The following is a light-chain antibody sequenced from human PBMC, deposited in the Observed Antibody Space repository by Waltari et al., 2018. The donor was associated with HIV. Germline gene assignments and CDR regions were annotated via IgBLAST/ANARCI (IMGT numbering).Light chain of an antibody. Sequence: QSALTQPASVSGSPGQSIAISCTGTSGDIGTYKYVSWYQQHTGKVPKLIIYDVNVRPSGVSDRYSGSKSDNTATLTISGLHSDDEADYYCCSYTVNSTGVVGAGTKITV. CDR1: SGDIGTYKY. J-gene: IGLJ1*01. V-gene: IGLV2-14*03. CDR3: CSYTVNSTGV. CDR2: DVN.